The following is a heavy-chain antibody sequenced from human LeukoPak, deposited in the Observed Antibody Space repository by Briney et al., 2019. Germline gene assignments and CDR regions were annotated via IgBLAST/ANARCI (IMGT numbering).Heavy chain of an antibody. J-gene: IGHJ4*02. Sequence: GGSLRLSCAASGFTVSSNYMSGVRQAPGKGLEWVSLIYSGGSTYYADSVKGRFTISRDNSKNTLYLQMNSLRAEDTAVYYCARGEADYYDSSGYSYWGQGTLVTVSS. CDR2: IYSGGST. V-gene: IGHV3-66*01. CDR3: ARGEADYYDSSGYSY. CDR1: GFTVSSNY. D-gene: IGHD3-22*01.